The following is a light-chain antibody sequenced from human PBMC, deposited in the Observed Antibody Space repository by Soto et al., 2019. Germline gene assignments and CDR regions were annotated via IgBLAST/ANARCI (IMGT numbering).Light chain of an antibody. J-gene: IGKJ1*01. V-gene: IGKV1-5*01. CDR2: GAS. Sequence: DIKMTQSPSTLSASVGGRVTITCRASQSVGTWVAWYQQKPGKAPKLLIYGASNLESGVPSRFSGSGSGTEFTLTITTLQPDDFATYFCQLYNRNTWSVGPGTKVDI. CDR1: QSVGTW. CDR3: QLYNRNTWS.